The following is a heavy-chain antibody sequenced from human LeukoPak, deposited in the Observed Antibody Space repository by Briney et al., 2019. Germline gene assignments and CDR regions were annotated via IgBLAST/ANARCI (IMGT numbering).Heavy chain of an antibody. V-gene: IGHV3-21*04. CDR1: GFTFSSYW. D-gene: IGHD6-13*01. J-gene: IGHJ4*02. CDR2: ISSSSSYI. Sequence: PGGSLRLSCVASGFTFSSYWMHWVRQAPGKGLEWVSSISSSSSYIYYADSVKGRFTISRDNAKNSLYLEMNSLRAEDTAVYYCARSLQYSSRPSDYWGQGTLVTVSS. CDR3: ARSLQYSSRPSDY.